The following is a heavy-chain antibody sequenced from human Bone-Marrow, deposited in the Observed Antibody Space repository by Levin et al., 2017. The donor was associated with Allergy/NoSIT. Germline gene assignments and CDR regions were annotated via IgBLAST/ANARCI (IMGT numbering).Heavy chain of an antibody. CDR2: IKQDGIEK. J-gene: IGHJ3*02. Sequence: PGGSLRLSCAVTGFTFSNFWMSWVRQAPGKGLEWVANIKQDGIEKDYLDSVKGRFTVSIDNAKNSLFLQMNSLRAEDTAVYYCATSWGSAIDIWGQGTTVTVSS. CDR3: ATSWGSAIDI. V-gene: IGHV3-7*01. D-gene: IGHD3-16*01. CDR1: GFTFSNFW.